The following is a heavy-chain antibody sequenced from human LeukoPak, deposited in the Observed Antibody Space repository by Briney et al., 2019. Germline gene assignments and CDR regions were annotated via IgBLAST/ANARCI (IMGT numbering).Heavy chain of an antibody. CDR3: ARDSSGSSLDY. Sequence: GGSLRLSCAASGFTLSSHCMNWVRQAPGKGLELVSSFSGSSSYIYYADSVKGRFTISRDSAKNSLYLQMNSLRAEDTAVYYCARDSSGSSLDYWGQGTLVTVSS. CDR1: GFTLSSHC. D-gene: IGHD6-19*01. CDR2: FSGSSSYI. J-gene: IGHJ4*02. V-gene: IGHV3-21*01.